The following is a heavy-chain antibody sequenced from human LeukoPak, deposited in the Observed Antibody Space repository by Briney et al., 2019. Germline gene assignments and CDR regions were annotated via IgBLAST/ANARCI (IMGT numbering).Heavy chain of an antibody. Sequence: KPGGSLRLSCAASGFTFSSYSMNWVRQAPGKGLEWVSSISSSSSYIYYADSVKGRFTTSRYNAKNSLYLQMNSLRADDTAVYYCARAYSGRYGLGYYYMDVWGKGTTVTISS. CDR2: ISSSSSYI. D-gene: IGHD1-26*01. V-gene: IGHV3-21*01. CDR1: GFTFSSYS. CDR3: ARAYSGRYGLGYYYMDV. J-gene: IGHJ6*03.